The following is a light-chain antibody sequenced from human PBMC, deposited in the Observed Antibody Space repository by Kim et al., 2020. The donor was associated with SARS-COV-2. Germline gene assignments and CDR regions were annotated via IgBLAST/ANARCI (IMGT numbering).Light chain of an antibody. CDR2: GKN. CDR1: NSRSNY. V-gene: IGLV3-19*01. CDR3: SSRGSSGNNWV. J-gene: IGLJ3*02. Sequence: VGIIREEENSRSNYSGRCQQKQARQPVVVIYGKNNRPSGIPEECSGSSTGRTASLSITGAQAEDEADYFCSSRGSSGNNWVFGGGTQLTVL.